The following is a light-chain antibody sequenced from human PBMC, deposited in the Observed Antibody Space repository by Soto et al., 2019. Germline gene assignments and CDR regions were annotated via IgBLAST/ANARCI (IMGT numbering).Light chain of an antibody. CDR1: QSVSSSY. CDR2: AAS. CDR3: QLYGSSPPRYT. V-gene: IGKV3-20*01. Sequence: ESVLTQSPGTLSLSPGERAALSCRASQSVSSSYLAWYQQKSGQAPRLLIYAASTRATGIPDRFSGNGSGTDFTLTISRLEPEDFAVYFCQLYGSSPPRYTFGQGTKLEIK. J-gene: IGKJ2*01.